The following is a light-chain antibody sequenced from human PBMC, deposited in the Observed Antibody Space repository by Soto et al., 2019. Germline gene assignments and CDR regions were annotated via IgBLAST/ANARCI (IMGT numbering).Light chain of an antibody. CDR1: SSDVGGYNY. CDR2: DVN. Sequence: QSALTQPASMSGSPGQSITISCTGTSSDVGGYNYVSWYRQHPGKAPKLMIYDVNNRPSGVSNRFSGSKSGNTASLTISGLQAXDXADYYCSSHSSSSTLVVFGGGTKLTVL. CDR3: SSHSSSSTLVV. V-gene: IGLV2-14*03. J-gene: IGLJ2*01.